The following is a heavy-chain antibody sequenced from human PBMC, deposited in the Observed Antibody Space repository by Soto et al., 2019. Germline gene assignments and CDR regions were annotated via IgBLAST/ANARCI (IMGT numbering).Heavy chain of an antibody. V-gene: IGHV4-59*01. D-gene: IGHD4-4*01. CDR3: ARAKSNYQTFDH. CDR1: GDSMISYY. CDR2: IYYSGST. J-gene: IGHJ4*02. Sequence: SETLSLTCTVSGDSMISYYCIFIRQPPGKGLEWIGYIYYSGSTTYNPSLRSRVTMSVDTSKNQFSLRLSSVTAADTAVYYCARAKSNYQTFDHWGQGSQVTVSS.